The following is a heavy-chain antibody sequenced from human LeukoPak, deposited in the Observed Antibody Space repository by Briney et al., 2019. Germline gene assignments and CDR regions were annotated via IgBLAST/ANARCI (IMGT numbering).Heavy chain of an antibody. Sequence: PSETLSLTCTVSGGSISSSSYYWGWIRQPPGKGLEWIGSIYYSGSTYYNPSLKSLVTISVDTSKNQFSLRLSSVTAADTAVYYCQSRYLEWLLEYGGQGTLVTVSS. J-gene: IGHJ4*02. D-gene: IGHD3-3*01. V-gene: IGHV4-39*01. CDR2: IYYSGST. CDR1: GGSISSSSYY. CDR3: QSRYLEWLLEY.